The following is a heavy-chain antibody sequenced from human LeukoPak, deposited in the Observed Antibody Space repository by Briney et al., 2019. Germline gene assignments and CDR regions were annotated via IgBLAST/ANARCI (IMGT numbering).Heavy chain of an antibody. D-gene: IGHD5-12*01. J-gene: IGHJ5*02. Sequence: GGSLRLSCTTSGFTFGDYAMSWVRQAPGKGLEWVSSISSSSSYIYYADSVKGRFTISRDNAKNSLYLQMNSLRAEDTAVYYCARDRESGYNNWFDPWGQGTLVTVSS. CDR1: GFTFGDYA. CDR2: ISSSSSYI. V-gene: IGHV3-21*01. CDR3: ARDRESGYNNWFDP.